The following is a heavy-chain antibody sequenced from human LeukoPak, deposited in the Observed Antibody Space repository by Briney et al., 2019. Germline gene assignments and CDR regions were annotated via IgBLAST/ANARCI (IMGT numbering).Heavy chain of an antibody. Sequence: GGSLRLSCAASGFIFSNYPVHWVRQAPGRGLEYVSAISYNGGSTYYADSVKGRFTISRDNSKNTLYLQMGSLRAEDMAVYYCAASYSSGWALDYWGQGTLVTVSS. CDR3: AASYSSGWALDY. CDR1: GFIFSNYP. CDR2: ISYNGGST. D-gene: IGHD6-19*01. J-gene: IGHJ4*02. V-gene: IGHV3-64*02.